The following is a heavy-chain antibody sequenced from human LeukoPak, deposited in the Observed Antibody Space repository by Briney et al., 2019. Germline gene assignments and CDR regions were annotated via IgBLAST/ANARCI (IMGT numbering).Heavy chain of an antibody. CDR2: ISYDGSNK. D-gene: IGHD6-13*01. CDR3: AIFPIAAAGTSFDY. J-gene: IGHJ4*02. Sequence: GGSLRLSCAASGFTFSSYGMHWVRQAPGKGLEWVAVISYDGSNKYYADSVKGRFTISRDNSKNTLYLQMNSLRAEDTAVYYCAIFPIAAAGTSFDYWGQGTLVTVSS. V-gene: IGHV3-30*03. CDR1: GFTFSSYG.